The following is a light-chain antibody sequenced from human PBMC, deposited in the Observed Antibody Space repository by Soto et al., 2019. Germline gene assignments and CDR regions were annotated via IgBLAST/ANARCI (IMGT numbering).Light chain of an antibody. CDR1: RSDVGGYNY. CDR3: SSYTSIRTLV. J-gene: IGLJ3*02. V-gene: IGLV2-14*01. Sequence: QSALTQPASVSGSPGQSITISCTGTRSDVGGYNYVSWYQQHPGKAPKLMIYDVSNRPSGVSYSCSGAKSCNTSSLTISGLQAEAEDDYYCSSYTSIRTLVFGGVTKRTVL. CDR2: DVS.